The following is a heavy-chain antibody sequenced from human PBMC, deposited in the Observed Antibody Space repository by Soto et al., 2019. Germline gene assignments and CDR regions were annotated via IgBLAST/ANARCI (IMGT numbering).Heavy chain of an antibody. CDR2: VYPGDSDT. V-gene: IGHV5-51*01. CDR3: ARLSGFQSFDYLSYFAS. J-gene: IGHJ4*02. CDR1: GYNFASHW. Sequence: PGESLKISCKGSGYNFASHWIGWVRQMPGKGLEWMGIVYPGDSDTRYSPSFQGQISISADKSINTAYLQWSSLKASDTAMFYCARLSGFQSFDYLSYFASWGQGTRVSVS. D-gene: IGHD3-9*01.